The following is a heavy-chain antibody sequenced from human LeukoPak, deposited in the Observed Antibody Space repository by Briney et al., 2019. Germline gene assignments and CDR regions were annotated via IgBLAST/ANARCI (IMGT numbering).Heavy chain of an antibody. CDR2: IRSKANSYET. J-gene: IGHJ4*02. CDR1: GFTFSGSA. V-gene: IGHV3-73*01. Sequence: GGSLRLSCAASGFTFSGSAMHWVRQASGKGLEWVGRIRSKANSYETAYAASVEGRFTMARDALKNTSDSQRNRPKTEDTAVYYCTRLGSSGWYGVGNWGQGTLVTVSS. CDR3: TRLGSSGWYGVGN. D-gene: IGHD6-19*01.